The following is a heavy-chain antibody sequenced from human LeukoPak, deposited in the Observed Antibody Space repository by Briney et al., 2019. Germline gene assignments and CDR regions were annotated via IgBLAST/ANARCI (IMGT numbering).Heavy chain of an antibody. CDR3: ARDTQHGAFDI. CDR1: GGSISSYY. J-gene: IGHJ3*02. D-gene: IGHD2-15*01. CDR2: IYYSGST. Sequence: PSETLSLTXTVSGGSISSYYWSWIRQPPGKGLEWIGYIYYSGSTNYNPSLKSRVTISVDTSKNQFSLKLSSVTAADTAVYYCARDTQHGAFDIWGQGTMVTVSS. V-gene: IGHV4-59*01.